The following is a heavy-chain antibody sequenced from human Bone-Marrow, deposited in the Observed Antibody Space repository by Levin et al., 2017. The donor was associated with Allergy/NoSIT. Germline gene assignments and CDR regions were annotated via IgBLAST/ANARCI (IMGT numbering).Heavy chain of an antibody. CDR1: GDSLSHYF. V-gene: IGHV4-34*01. J-gene: IGHJ4*02. CDR2: INDRGST. CDR3: ARPLDCSSTTCSGPMLI. D-gene: IGHD2-2*01. Sequence: SCAVYGDSLSHYFWSWIRHSPGKGLEWIGEINDRGSTVYNPSLKSRVTITVDTSKNQFSLKVRSVTAADTATYYCARPLDCSSTTCSGPMLIWGQGNLVIVSS.